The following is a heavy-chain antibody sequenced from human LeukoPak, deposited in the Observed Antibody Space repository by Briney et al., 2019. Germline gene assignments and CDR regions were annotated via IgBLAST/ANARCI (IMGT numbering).Heavy chain of an antibody. Sequence: SETLSLTCTVSGGSISSSSYYWGWIRQPPGKGLEWIGSIYYSGSTYNNPSLKSRVTISVDTSKNQFSLKLSSVTAADTAVYYCARLYDYGDSNWFDPWGQGTLVTVSS. CDR3: ARLYDYGDSNWFDP. CDR2: IYYSGST. D-gene: IGHD4-17*01. J-gene: IGHJ5*02. CDR1: GGSISSSSYY. V-gene: IGHV4-39*07.